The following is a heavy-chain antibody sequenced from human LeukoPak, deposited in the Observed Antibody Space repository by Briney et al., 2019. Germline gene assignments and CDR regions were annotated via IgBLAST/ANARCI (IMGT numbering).Heavy chain of an antibody. CDR2: TYYRSRWFN. V-gene: IGHV6-1*01. J-gene: IGHJ6*04. Sequence: SQTLSLTCAISGDSISSNSATWNWIRQSPSRGLEWLGRTYYRSRWFNDYTVSVKSRMTINPDTSKNQFSLQLKSVTPEDTAVNYCARGHENYYHVFDVWGKGTTVTVSS. CDR3: ARGHENYYHVFDV. CDR1: GDSISSNSAT.